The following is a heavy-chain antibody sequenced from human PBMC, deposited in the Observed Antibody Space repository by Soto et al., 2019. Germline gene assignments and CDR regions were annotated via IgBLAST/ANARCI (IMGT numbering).Heavy chain of an antibody. CDR2: TYYRSKWYN. J-gene: IGHJ3*02. CDR1: GDSVTSNSAA. V-gene: IGHV6-1*01. D-gene: IGHD3-16*01. CDR3: ASDTGGELAFDI. Sequence: SQTLSLTCAISGDSVTSNSAAWNWIRQSPSRGLEWLGMTYYRSKWYNDYAESVKSRITINPDTSKNQVSLQLNSVTPEDTAVYYFASDTGGELAFDIWGQGTKVTVSS.